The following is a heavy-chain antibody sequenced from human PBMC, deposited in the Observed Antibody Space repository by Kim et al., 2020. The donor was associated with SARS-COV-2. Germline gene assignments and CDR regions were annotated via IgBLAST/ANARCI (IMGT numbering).Heavy chain of an antibody. CDR3: ARLIAVAGRKSWFDP. CDR1: GGSISSSSYY. J-gene: IGHJ5*02. CDR2: IYYSGST. V-gene: IGHV4-39*01. D-gene: IGHD6-19*01. Sequence: SETLSLTCTVSGGSISSSSYYWGWIRQPPGKGLEWIGSIYYSGSTYYNPSLKSRVTISVDTSKNQFSLKLSSVTAADTAVYYCARLIAVAGRKSWFDPWGEGDLVTASS.